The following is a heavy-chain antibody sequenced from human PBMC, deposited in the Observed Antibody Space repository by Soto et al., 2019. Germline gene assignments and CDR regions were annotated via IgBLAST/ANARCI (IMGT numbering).Heavy chain of an antibody. D-gene: IGHD3-10*01. CDR1: RGSITTYY. CDR2: ISYSGST. V-gene: IGHV4-59*01. CDR3: ARDWDSSGLFDP. J-gene: IGHJ5*02. Sequence: PSATISLTCSVSRGSITTYYWSGIRQPPGKGLEWIGSISYSGSTKYNPSLESRVMISLDTSKNQFSLRLTSVTAADTALYYCARDWDSSGLFDPWGQGALVTVSS.